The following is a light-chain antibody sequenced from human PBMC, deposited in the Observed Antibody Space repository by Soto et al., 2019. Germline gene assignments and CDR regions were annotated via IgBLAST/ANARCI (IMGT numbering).Light chain of an antibody. J-gene: IGKJ4*01. CDR1: QILRST. Sequence: EIVMTQSPATLSVSPGESATLSCRASQILRSTFLAWYQQKPGQAPRLLIYGISNRATGIPDRFSSSGSATEFTLPISSLQSEDSAVYYCQQHSAWPLTFGGGTKVEIK. V-gene: IGKV3D-15*01. CDR2: GIS. CDR3: QQHSAWPLT.